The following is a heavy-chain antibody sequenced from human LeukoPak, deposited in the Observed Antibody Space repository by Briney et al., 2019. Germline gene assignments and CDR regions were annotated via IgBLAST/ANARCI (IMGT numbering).Heavy chain of an antibody. D-gene: IGHD2-15*01. CDR2: ISTYNGNT. V-gene: IGHV1-18*04. CDR1: GYTFTSYG. CDR3: ARDNCSGGSCYYDY. Sequence: GASVKVSCKASGYTFTSYGISWVRQAPGQGLEWMGWISTYNGNTNYAQKLQDKVTMTTDTSTNTAYMELRSLRSDDTAVYYCARDNCSGGSCYYDYWGQGTLVTVSS. J-gene: IGHJ4*02.